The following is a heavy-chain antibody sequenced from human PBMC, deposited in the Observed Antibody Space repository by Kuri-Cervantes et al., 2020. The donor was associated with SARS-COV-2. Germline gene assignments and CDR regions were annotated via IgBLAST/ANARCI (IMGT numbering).Heavy chain of an antibody. CDR1: GSAFSYYW. CDR3: ARASAGSSWGYYYYMDV. D-gene: IGHD1-26*01. CDR2: IKQDGSEK. J-gene: IGHJ6*03. Sequence: LSLTCAASGSAFSYYWMSWVRQAPGRGLEWVANIKQDGSEKYYVDSVKGRFTISRDNAGNSLYLQMNSLRSEDTAVYYCARASAGSSWGYYYYMDVWGIGTTVTVSS. V-gene: IGHV3-7*01.